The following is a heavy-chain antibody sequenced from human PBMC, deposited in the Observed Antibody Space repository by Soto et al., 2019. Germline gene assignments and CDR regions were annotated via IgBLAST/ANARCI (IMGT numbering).Heavy chain of an antibody. Sequence: QVQLVQSGAEVKKPGSSVNVSCKASGGTFNNHLISWVRQAPGQGLEWVGTIIPLFGTLNYAQRFQGRATLSADRSTSTAYMELSSLRSDDTAGYYCARGSLYGSGSYPVDSWGQGTLVTVSS. J-gene: IGHJ5*01. V-gene: IGHV1-69*08. D-gene: IGHD3-10*01. CDR1: GGTFNNHL. CDR3: ARGSLYGSGSYPVDS. CDR2: IIPLFGTL.